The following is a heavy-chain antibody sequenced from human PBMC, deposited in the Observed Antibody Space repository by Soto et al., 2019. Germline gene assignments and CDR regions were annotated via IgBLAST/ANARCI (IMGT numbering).Heavy chain of an antibody. CDR3: ARGRNRDDFWRGTIYYYYYRDV. CDR1: GYTFTGYY. Sequence: GASVKVSCKASGYTFTGYYMHWVRQAPGQGLEWMGWINPNSGGTNYAQKFQGWVTMTRDTSISTAYMELSRLRSDDTAVYYCARGRNRDDFWRGTIYYYYYRDVWGKGTTVTVPS. CDR2: INPNSGGT. D-gene: IGHD3-3*01. V-gene: IGHV1-2*04. J-gene: IGHJ6*03.